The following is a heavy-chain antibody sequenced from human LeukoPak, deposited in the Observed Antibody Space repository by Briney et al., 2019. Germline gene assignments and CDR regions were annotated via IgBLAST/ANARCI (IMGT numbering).Heavy chain of an antibody. CDR2: ISAYNGNT. D-gene: IGHD1-26*01. Sequence: ASVKVSCKASGYTFTNYGISWVRQAPGQGLEWMGWISAYNGNTNYAQKLQGRLTMTTDTSTSTAYMELRSLTSDDTAVYFCARAYSGNYYQRDNWFDPWGQGTLVTVSS. CDR3: ARAYSGNYYQRDNWFDP. V-gene: IGHV1-18*01. CDR1: GYTFTNYG. J-gene: IGHJ5*02.